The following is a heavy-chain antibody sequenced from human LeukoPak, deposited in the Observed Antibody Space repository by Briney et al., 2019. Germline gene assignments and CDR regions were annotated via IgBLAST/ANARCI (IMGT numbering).Heavy chain of an antibody. Sequence: GGSLRLSCAASGFTFSSYSMNWVRQAPGKGLEWVSSISSSSSYIYYADSVKGRFTISRDNAKNSLYLQMNSLRAEDTAVYYCARDFSDADWFDPWGQGTLVIVSS. CDR1: GFTFSSYS. J-gene: IGHJ5*02. D-gene: IGHD2/OR15-2a*01. V-gene: IGHV3-21*01. CDR3: ARDFSDADWFDP. CDR2: ISSSSSYI.